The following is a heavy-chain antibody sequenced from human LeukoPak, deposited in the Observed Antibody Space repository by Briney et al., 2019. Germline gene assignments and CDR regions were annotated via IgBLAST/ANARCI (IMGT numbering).Heavy chain of an antibody. D-gene: IGHD2-2*01. J-gene: IGHJ4*02. Sequence: GGPLRLSCAASGFTFSSYWMSWVRQAPGKGLEWVANIKQDGSEKYYVDSVKGRFTISRDNAKNSLYLQMNSLRAEDTAVYYCARGGPGYCSSTSCYGLYHFDYWGQGTLVTVSS. CDR3: ARGGPGYCSSTSCYGLYHFDY. CDR1: GFTFSSYW. V-gene: IGHV3-7*01. CDR2: IKQDGSEK.